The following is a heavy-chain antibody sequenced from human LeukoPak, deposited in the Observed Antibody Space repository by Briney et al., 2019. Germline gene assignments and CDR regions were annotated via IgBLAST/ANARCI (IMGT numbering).Heavy chain of an antibody. CDR2: IYYSGST. CDR3: ARVNTMVRGVIISNWFDP. Sequence: SETLSLTCTVSGGSISSSSYYWGWIRQPPGKGLEWIGYIYYSGSTNYNPSLKSRVTISVDTSKNQFSLKLSSVTAADTAVYYCARVNTMVRGVIISNWFDPWGQGTLVTVSS. V-gene: IGHV4-61*05. CDR1: GGSISSSSYY. D-gene: IGHD3-10*01. J-gene: IGHJ5*02.